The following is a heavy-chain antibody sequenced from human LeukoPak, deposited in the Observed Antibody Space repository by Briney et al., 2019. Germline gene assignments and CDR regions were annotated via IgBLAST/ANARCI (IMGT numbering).Heavy chain of an antibody. Sequence: SETLSLTCTISGGSISSYYWSWIRQPPGKGLEWIGYIYYSGSTNYNPSLKSRVTISVDTSKNQFSLKLSSVTAADTAVYYCASSSITMVRGVIRYFDYWGQGTLVTVSS. V-gene: IGHV4-59*12. CDR3: ASSSITMVRGVIRYFDY. CDR1: GGSISSYY. D-gene: IGHD3-10*01. CDR2: IYYSGST. J-gene: IGHJ4*02.